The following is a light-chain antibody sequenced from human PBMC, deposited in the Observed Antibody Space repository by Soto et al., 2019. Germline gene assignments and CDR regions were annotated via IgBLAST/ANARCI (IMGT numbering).Light chain of an antibody. V-gene: IGKV1-39*01. CDR3: QQYNSYPLT. CDR2: GAS. J-gene: IGKJ1*01. CDR1: QSISSY. Sequence: DIQMTQSPSSLSASVGDRVTITCRASQSISSYLNWYQQKPGKAPNLLIYGASSLQSGVPSRFSGSGSGTDFTLTISSLQPEDFATYYCQQYNSYPLTFGQGTKVDIK.